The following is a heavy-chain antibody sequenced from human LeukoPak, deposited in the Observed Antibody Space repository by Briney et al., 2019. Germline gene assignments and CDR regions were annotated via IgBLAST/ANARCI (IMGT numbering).Heavy chain of an antibody. V-gene: IGHV4-30-4*01. Sequence: PSQTLSLTCTVSGGSISSGDYYWSWIRQPPGKGLEWIGYIYYSGSTYYNPSLKSRVTISVDTSKNQFSLKLSSVTAADTAVYYCAREVVGSSGWYFDYWGQGTLVTVSS. D-gene: IGHD6-19*01. CDR2: IYYSGST. CDR1: GGSISSGDYY. J-gene: IGHJ4*02. CDR3: AREVVGSSGWYFDY.